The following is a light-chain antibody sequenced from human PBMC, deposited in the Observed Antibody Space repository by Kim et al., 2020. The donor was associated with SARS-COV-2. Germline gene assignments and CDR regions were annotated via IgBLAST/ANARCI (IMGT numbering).Light chain of an antibody. CDR1: SSDVGAYNY. J-gene: IGLJ2*01. CDR3: SSYTTSSTLV. Sequence: QSALTQPASVSGSPGQSITISCTGTSSDVGAYNYVNWYQQHPGKAPRLIIYVVSDRPSGVSSRFSGSKSGNTASLTISGLQTEDEADYYCSSYTTSSTLVFGGGTQLTAL. V-gene: IGLV2-14*03. CDR2: VVS.